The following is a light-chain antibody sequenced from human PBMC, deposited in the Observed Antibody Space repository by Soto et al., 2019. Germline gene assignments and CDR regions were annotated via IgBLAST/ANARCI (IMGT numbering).Light chain of an antibody. J-gene: IGLJ2*01. CDR3: SSYGGSKNLV. CDR1: SSDIGAYNY. Sequence: QSALTQPPSASGSPGQSVTISCTGTSSDIGAYNYVSWYQQHPGKAPKLMIYEVSKRPSGVPDRFPGSKSGNTASLTVSGLQAEDEADYYCSSYGGSKNLVFGGGTQLTVL. CDR2: EVS. V-gene: IGLV2-8*01.